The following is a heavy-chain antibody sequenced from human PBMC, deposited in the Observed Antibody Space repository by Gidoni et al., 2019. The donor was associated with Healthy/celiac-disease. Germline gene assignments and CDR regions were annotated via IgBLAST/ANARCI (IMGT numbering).Heavy chain of an antibody. D-gene: IGHD6-13*01. CDR2: IIPIFGTA. V-gene: IGHV1-69*06. J-gene: IGHJ3*02. Sequence: QVQLVQSGAEVKKPGSSVKVACKASGGTFSSYAIRWVRQAPGQGLEWMGGIIPIFGTANYAQKFQGRVTITADKSTSTAYMELSSLRSEDTAVYYCARAKGYSSSWYGEDDAFDIWGQGTMVTVSS. CDR3: ARAKGYSSSWYGEDDAFDI. CDR1: GGTFSSYA.